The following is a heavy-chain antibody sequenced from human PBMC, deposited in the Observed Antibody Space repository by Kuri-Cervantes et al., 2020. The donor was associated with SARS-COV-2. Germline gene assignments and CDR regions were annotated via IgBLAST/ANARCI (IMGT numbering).Heavy chain of an antibody. J-gene: IGHJ4*02. CDR2: IRSEAYGGTT. CDR3: TRDRRDIVVAPSDY. Sequence: GESLKISCPASGFTFGDYAMSWVRQAPGKGLEWVGFIRSEAYGGTTEYAASVKGRFTISRDDSKSIAYLQMNSLKTEDTAVYYRTRDRRDIVVAPSDYWGQGTLVTVSS. CDR1: GFTFGDYA. V-gene: IGHV3-49*04. D-gene: IGHD2-2*01.